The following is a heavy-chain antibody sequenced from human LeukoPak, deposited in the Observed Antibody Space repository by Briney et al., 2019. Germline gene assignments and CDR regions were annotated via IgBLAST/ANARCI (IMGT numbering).Heavy chain of an antibody. CDR1: GYSFTTYW. V-gene: IGHV5-10-1*01. CDR2: IDPSDSYT. CDR3: ARRAMYFFDSSGYNPLDY. J-gene: IGHJ4*02. Sequence: RTGESLKISCKASGYSFTTYWITWVRQMPGKGLEWMGTIDPSDSYTNYSPSFKRHVTISADKSISTAYLQWSSLKASDTAIYYCARRAMYFFDSSGYNPLDYWGQGTPVTVSS. D-gene: IGHD3-22*01.